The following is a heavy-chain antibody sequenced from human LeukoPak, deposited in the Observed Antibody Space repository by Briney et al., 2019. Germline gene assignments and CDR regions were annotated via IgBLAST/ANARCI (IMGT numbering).Heavy chain of an antibody. CDR1: GFTVSSNY. D-gene: IGHD6-19*01. CDR3: ARAQWRTYSYYYMDV. V-gene: IGHV3-66*01. Sequence: AGGSLRLSCAASGFTVSSNYMSWVRQAPGKGLEWVSLIYSGGGTYYADSVKGRFIISRDNSRNTLYLQMNSLRAEDTAIYYCARAQWRTYSYYYMDVWGKGTTVTVSS. J-gene: IGHJ6*03. CDR2: IYSGGGT.